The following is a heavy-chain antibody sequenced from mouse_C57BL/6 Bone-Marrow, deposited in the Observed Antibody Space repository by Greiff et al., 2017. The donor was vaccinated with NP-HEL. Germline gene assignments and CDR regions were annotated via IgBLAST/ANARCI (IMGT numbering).Heavy chain of an antibody. D-gene: IGHD1-2*01. Sequence: QVQLKQPGAELVKPGASVKLSCKASGYTFTSYWMHWVKQRPGQGLEWIGMIHPNSGSTNYNEKFKSKATLTVDKSSSTAYMQLSSLTSEDSAVYYCARGDHYTWFAYWGQGTLVTVSA. CDR3: ARGDHYTWFAY. CDR1: GYTFTSYW. V-gene: IGHV1-64*01. J-gene: IGHJ3*01. CDR2: IHPNSGST.